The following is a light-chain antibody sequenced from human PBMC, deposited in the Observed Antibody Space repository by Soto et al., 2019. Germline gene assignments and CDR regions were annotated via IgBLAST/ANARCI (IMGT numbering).Light chain of an antibody. V-gene: IGLV2-14*01. CDR3: SSYVSGNTVV. Sequence: QSVLTQPASVSGSPGQSITISCTGTSSDVGAYNSVCWYQQHPGKVPKLLIYEVTNRPSGVSNRFSGSKSGNTASLTISGLQPEDDANYYCSSYVSGNTVVFGGGTKLTVL. J-gene: IGLJ2*01. CDR1: SSDVGAYNS. CDR2: EVT.